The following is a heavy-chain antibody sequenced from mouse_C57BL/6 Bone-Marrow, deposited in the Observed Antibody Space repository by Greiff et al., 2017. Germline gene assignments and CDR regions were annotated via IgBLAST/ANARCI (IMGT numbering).Heavy chain of an antibody. V-gene: IGHV5-4*01. J-gene: IGHJ2*01. Sequence: EVMLVESGGGLVKPGGSLKLSCAASGFTFSSYAMSWVRQTPEKRLEWVATISDGGSYTYYPDNVKGRFTISRDNAKNNLYLQMSHLKSDDTAMYYCARDLLYFDYWGQGTTRTVSS. D-gene: IGHD2-1*01. CDR1: GFTFSSYA. CDR2: ISDGGSYT. CDR3: ARDLLYFDY.